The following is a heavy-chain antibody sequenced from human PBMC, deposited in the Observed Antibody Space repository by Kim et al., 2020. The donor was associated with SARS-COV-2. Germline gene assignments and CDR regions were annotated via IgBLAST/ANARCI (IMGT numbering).Heavy chain of an antibody. V-gene: IGHV3-30*18. Sequence: GGSLRLSCAASGFTFSSYAMHWVRQAPGKGLEWVAGISYDGGNKYYADSVKGRFTISRDNSKNTLYLQMNSVRAEDTAVYYCAKDRYYDSSGTFDYWGQGTLVTVSS. J-gene: IGHJ4*02. CDR3: AKDRYYDSSGTFDY. CDR2: ISYDGGNK. D-gene: IGHD3-22*01. CDR1: GFTFSSYA.